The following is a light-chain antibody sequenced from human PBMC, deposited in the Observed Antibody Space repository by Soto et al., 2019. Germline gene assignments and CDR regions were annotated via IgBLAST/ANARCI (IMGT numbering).Light chain of an antibody. J-gene: IGKJ4*01. V-gene: IGKV1-8*01. CDR2: AAS. CDR1: QGISSY. CDR3: QQYGSSLGVT. Sequence: AIRMTQSPSSFSASTGDRVTITCRASQGISSYLAWYQQKPGKAPKLLIYAASTLQSGVPSRFSGSGSGTDFTLTISCLQSEDFAVYYCQQYGSSLGVTFGGGTKVEIK.